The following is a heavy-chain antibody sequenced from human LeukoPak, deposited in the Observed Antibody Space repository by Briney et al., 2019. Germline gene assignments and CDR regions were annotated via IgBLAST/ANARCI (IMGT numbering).Heavy chain of an antibody. V-gene: IGHV4-34*01. J-gene: IGHJ3*01. D-gene: IGHD2-2*01. Sequence: SETLSLTCAVYGGSFSDYYWSWIRQPPGKGLEWIGEINHSRSTYYNPSLKSRVTISVDTSKNQFSLKMTSVTAADTAVYYCAKGPSTQYILVLSDAFDVWGQGTMVSVSS. CDR2: INHSRST. CDR3: AKGPSTQYILVLSDAFDV. CDR1: GGSFSDYY.